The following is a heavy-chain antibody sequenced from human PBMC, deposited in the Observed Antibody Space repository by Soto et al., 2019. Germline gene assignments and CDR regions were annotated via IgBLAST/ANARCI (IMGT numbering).Heavy chain of an antibody. J-gene: IGHJ4*02. V-gene: IGHV3-48*03. CDR3: ARTTVVTPAFDY. CDR2: ISSSGSTI. D-gene: IGHD4-17*01. Sequence: HPGGSLRLSCAASGFTFSSYEMNWVRQAPGKGLEWVSYISSSGSTIYYADSVKGRFTISRDNAKNSLYLQMNSLRAEDTAVYYCARTTVVTPAFDYWGQGTLVTVSS. CDR1: GFTFSSYE.